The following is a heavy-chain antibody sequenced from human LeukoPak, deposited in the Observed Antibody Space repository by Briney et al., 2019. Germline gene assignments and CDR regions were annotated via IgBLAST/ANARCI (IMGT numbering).Heavy chain of an antibody. D-gene: IGHD4-23*01. CDR1: GFIFTTYA. V-gene: IGHV3-23*05. Sequence: PGGSLRLSCAASGFIFTTYAMGWVRQLPGKGLEWVLSVSSSGSDTYYTSSVKGRFTISRDNSKNTLYLQVNSLRVEDTAVYYCARRVLGAVGYFDYWGQGALVTVSS. J-gene: IGHJ4*02. CDR3: ARRVLGAVGYFDY. CDR2: VSSSGSDT.